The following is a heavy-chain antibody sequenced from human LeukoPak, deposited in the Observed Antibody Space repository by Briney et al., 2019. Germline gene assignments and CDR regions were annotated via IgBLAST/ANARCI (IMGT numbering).Heavy chain of an antibody. CDR3: AKELCSTSCWGAFDI. CDR1: RFTFSSYG. D-gene: IGHD2-2*01. J-gene: IGHJ3*02. V-gene: IGHV3-30*18. Sequence: GRSLRLSCAASRFTFSSYGMHWVGQAPGKGLEWVAVISYDGSNKYYADSVKGRFTISRDNSKNTLYLQMNSLRAEDTAVYYCAKELCSTSCWGAFDIWGQGTMVTVSS. CDR2: ISYDGSNK.